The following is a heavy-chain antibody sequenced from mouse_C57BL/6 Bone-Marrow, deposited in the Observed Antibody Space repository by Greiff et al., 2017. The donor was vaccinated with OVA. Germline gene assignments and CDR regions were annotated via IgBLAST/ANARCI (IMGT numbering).Heavy chain of an antibody. CDR1: GYAFSSSW. CDR2: IYPGDGDS. CDR3: ARELKYYYGSSYGYFDV. V-gene: IGHV1-82*01. Sequence: QVQLVESGPELVKPGASVKISCKASGYAFSSSWMNWVKQRPGKGLEWIGRIYPGDGDSYYNGKFKGKATLTAAKSSSTAYMQLSSLTSEDSAVYFCARELKYYYGSSYGYFDVWGTGTTVTVSS. D-gene: IGHD1-1*01. J-gene: IGHJ1*03.